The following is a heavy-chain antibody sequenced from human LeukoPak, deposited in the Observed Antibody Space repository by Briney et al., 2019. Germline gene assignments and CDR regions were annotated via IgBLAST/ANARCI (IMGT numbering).Heavy chain of an antibody. D-gene: IGHD3-10*01. Sequence: GGSLRLSCAASGFTFSSYAMHWVRQAPGKGLGWVAVISYDGSNKYYADSVKGRFTISRDNSKNTLYLQMNSLRAEDTAVYYCAKDQPGSGSYYYYYMDVWGKGTTVTVSS. CDR3: AKDQPGSGSYYYYYMDV. CDR1: GFTFSSYA. J-gene: IGHJ6*03. CDR2: ISYDGSNK. V-gene: IGHV3-30-3*01.